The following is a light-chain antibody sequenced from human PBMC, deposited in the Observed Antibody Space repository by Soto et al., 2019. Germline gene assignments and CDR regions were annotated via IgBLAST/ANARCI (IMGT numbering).Light chain of an antibody. Sequence: DIQITQSPSSLSAFVGNRVTITCRASQSISTYLNWYQKKPGKAPNXMIYDASRLQSGVPSRFSGSGGGTDCTLSISSVQPEDVATYFCQQSYMDPITFGQGTRLEIK. CDR3: QQSYMDPIT. CDR1: QSISTY. V-gene: IGKV1-39*01. CDR2: DAS. J-gene: IGKJ5*01.